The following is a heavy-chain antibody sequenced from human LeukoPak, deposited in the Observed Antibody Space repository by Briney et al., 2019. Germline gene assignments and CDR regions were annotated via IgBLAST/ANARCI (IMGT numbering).Heavy chain of an antibody. J-gene: IGHJ4*02. V-gene: IGHV3-23*01. Sequence: GGSLRLSCATSGFILSGYVMSWVRQAPGKGLEWVSGISSSGGSTYYADSVKGRFTISRDNSKNTLYLQMNSLRAEDTAVYFCAKGERSGDYYKDSFDFWGQGTLVTVSS. CDR1: GFILSGYV. CDR3: AKGERSGDYYKDSFDF. D-gene: IGHD1-26*01. CDR2: ISSSGGST.